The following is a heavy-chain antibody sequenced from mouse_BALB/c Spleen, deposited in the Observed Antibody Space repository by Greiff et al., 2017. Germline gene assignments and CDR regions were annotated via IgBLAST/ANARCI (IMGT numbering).Heavy chain of an antibody. J-gene: IGHJ4*01. CDR1: GDSITSGY. CDR3: ATYDYDVGYAMDY. V-gene: IGHV3-8*02. CDR2: ISYSGST. Sequence: EVKLMESGPSLVKPSQTLSLTCSVTGDSITSGYWNWIRKFPGNKLEYMGYISYSGSTYYNPSLKSRISITRDTSKNQYYLQLNSVTTEDTATYYCATYDYDVGYAMDYWGQGTSVTVSS. D-gene: IGHD2-4*01.